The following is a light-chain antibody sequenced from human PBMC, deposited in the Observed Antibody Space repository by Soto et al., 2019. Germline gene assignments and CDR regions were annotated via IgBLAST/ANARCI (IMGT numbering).Light chain of an antibody. CDR1: PSVSSY. J-gene: IGKJ1*01. CDR2: DAS. CDR3: QQRSNWPRT. Sequence: EIVLTQSPATLSLSPGERAPLSCRASPSVSSYLAWYQQKPGQAPRLLIYDASNRTTGIPARFSGSGSGTDFTLAISSLEPEDFAVYYCQQRSNWPRTVGQGTKVEIK. V-gene: IGKV3-11*01.